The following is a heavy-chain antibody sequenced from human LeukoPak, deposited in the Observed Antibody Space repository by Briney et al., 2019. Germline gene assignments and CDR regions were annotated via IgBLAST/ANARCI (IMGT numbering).Heavy chain of an antibody. CDR3: ARGGDGYNLDAFDI. CDR1: GGSISSSSYY. Sequence: SETLSLTCTVSGGSISSSSYYWGWIRQPPGKGLEWIGSIYYSGSTYYNPSLKSRVTISVDTSKSQFSLKLSSVTAADTAVYYCARGGDGYNLDAFDIWGQGTMVTVSS. V-gene: IGHV4-39*07. J-gene: IGHJ3*02. D-gene: IGHD5-24*01. CDR2: IYYSGST.